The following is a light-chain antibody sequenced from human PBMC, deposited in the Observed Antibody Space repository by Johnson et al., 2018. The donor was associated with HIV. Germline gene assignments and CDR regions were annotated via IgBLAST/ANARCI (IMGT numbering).Light chain of an antibody. CDR3: GTWDSSLSSYV. CDR2: DNN. Sequence: QSVLTQPPSVSAAPRQRVTISCSGNSSNMGNNYVSWYQQVPGTAPKLLIYDNNKRPSGIPGRFSGSKSGTSATLGITGLQTGDEADYYFGTWDSSLSSYVFGIGTKAPS. V-gene: IGLV1-51*01. CDR1: SSNMGNNY. J-gene: IGLJ1*01.